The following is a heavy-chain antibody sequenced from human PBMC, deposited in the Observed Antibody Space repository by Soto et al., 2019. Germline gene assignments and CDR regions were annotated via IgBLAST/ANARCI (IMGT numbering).Heavy chain of an antibody. CDR1: GGSISSGGYS. V-gene: IGHV4-30-2*01. J-gene: IGHJ6*02. CDR2: IYHSGST. Sequence: SEPLSLTCAVSGGSISSGGYSWIWIRQPPGKGLEWIGYIYHSGSTYYNPSLKSRVTISVDRSKNQFSLKLSSVTAADTSVYYCARGIGGMVRGVTVPYYYYGMDVWGQGTRVT. D-gene: IGHD3-10*01. CDR3: ARGIGGMVRGVTVPYYYYGMDV.